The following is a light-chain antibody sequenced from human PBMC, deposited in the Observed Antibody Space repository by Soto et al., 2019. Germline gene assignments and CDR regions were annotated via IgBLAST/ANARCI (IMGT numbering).Light chain of an antibody. Sequence: QSALTQPASVSGSPGQSITISCTGASSDVGTYNLVSWYQQHPGKAPKLMIYEVSKRPSGVSNRFSGSKSGNTASLTISGLKAEDEADYYCCSYAGSNTLFVFGTGPKLTVL. CDR3: CSYAGSNTLFV. V-gene: IGLV2-23*02. J-gene: IGLJ1*01. CDR2: EVS. CDR1: SSDVGTYNL.